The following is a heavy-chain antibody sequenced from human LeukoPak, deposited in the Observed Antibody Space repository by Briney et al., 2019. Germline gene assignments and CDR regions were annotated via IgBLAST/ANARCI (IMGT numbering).Heavy chain of an antibody. CDR2: IYYSGST. CDR1: GGSISSNSYY. V-gene: IGHV4-39*07. J-gene: IGHJ6*03. Sequence: PSETLSLTCTFSGGSISSNSYYWGSIRQPPGKGLEWIGSIYYSGSTYYNPSLKSRVTISVDTSKNQFSMKLSSVTAADTAEYYCAREVRENWSGYYTEYYYYDMDVWGKGTTVTVSS. CDR3: AREVRENWSGYYTEYYYYDMDV. D-gene: IGHD3-3*01.